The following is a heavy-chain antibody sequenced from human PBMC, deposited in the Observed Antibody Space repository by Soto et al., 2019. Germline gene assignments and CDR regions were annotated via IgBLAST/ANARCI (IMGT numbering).Heavy chain of an antibody. V-gene: IGHV3-21*01. Sequence: GGSLRLSCAASGFTFSSYTINWVRQAPGEGLEWVSSISDISTYIYYATSVKGRFTISRDNAKNSLYLQMNSLRAEDTAVYYCARGRGLYQAGRYYFYGMDVWGQGTTVTVSS. D-gene: IGHD2-2*01. J-gene: IGHJ6*02. CDR3: ARGRGLYQAGRYYFYGMDV. CDR2: ISDISTYI. CDR1: GFTFSSYT.